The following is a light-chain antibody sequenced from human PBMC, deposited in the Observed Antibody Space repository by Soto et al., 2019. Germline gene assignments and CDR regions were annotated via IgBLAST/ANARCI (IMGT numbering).Light chain of an antibody. J-gene: IGKJ4*01. Sequence: DIVMTQSPDSLAVSLGERATINCKSSQSVLYSSNNKNHLAWYQQKPGQPPKLLIYWASIRESGVPDRFSGSGSVTDFTLTISSLQAEDVAVYYCQQYYSTLLTCGGGTNVEIK. V-gene: IGKV4-1*01. CDR3: QQYYSTLLT. CDR2: WAS. CDR1: QSVLYSSNNKNH.